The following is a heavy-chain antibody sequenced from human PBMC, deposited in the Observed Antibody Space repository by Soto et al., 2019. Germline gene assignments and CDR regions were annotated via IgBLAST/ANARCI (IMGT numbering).Heavy chain of an antibody. D-gene: IGHD2-21*02. CDR3: ARNGVVVTPTRLGWFDP. CDR1: GYTFTSYG. CDR2: ISAYNANT. Sequence: QVQLVQSGAEVKKPGASVKVSCKASGYTFTSYGISWVRQAPGQGLEWMGWISAYNANTNYAQQLQGRVTMTTDTSTSTAYMELRSLRSEDTAVYYCARNGVVVTPTRLGWFDPWGQGTLVTVSS. J-gene: IGHJ5*02. V-gene: IGHV1-18*01.